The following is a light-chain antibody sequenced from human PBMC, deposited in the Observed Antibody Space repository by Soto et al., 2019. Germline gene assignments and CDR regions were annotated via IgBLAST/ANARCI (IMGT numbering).Light chain of an antibody. Sequence: ENVFTQSPATLSLSPGAGATLSCRASQSINTYLAWYQQKPGQAPRLLIYDASKRATGIPARFSGSGSGTNFTLTISSLEPEDFAVYYCQQRRSWQVTFGQGTRLEIK. V-gene: IGKV3D-11*02. CDR3: QQRRSWQVT. J-gene: IGKJ5*01. CDR1: QSINTY. CDR2: DAS.